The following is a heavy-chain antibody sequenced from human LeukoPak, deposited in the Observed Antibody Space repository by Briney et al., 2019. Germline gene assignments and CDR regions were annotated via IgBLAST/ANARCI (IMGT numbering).Heavy chain of an antibody. Sequence: PWGSLSFSCAASGFTFSSNAMSWDRQAPGKGLEWVSAISGSGGSSYYADSVKGRFTMSRDNSKTTLYLRIISLRDEATSVYYCAERRDFWSGYYEYMDVWGKATTVTVSS. CDR3: AERRDFWSGYYEYMDV. J-gene: IGHJ6*03. V-gene: IGHV3-23*01. CDR1: GFTFSSNA. CDR2: ISGSGGSS. D-gene: IGHD3-3*01.